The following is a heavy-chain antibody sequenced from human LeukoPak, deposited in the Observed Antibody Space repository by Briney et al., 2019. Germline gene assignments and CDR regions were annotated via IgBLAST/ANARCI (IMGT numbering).Heavy chain of an antibody. Sequence: SVKVPCKASGGTFSSYAISWVRQAPGQGLEWMGGIIPIFGTANYAQKFQGRVTITADESTSTAYMELSSLRSEDTAVYYCARGSSGYYYFDYWGQGTLVTVSS. J-gene: IGHJ4*02. CDR3: ARGSSGYYYFDY. CDR2: IIPIFGTA. CDR1: GGTFSSYA. V-gene: IGHV1-69*13. D-gene: IGHD3-22*01.